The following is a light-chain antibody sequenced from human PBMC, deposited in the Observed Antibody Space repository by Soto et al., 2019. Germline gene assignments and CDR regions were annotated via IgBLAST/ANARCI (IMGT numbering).Light chain of an antibody. CDR1: TSNIGAGYD. CDR2: GNN. Sequence: QSVLTQPPSVSGAAGQRVTISCTWGTSNIGAGYDVHWYRQFPGTAPKLLVYGNNNRPSGISDRFSASKSGSSASLAITGLQAEDEADYYCQSYDTSLRAWVFGGGTKLTVL. CDR3: QSYDTSLRAWV. V-gene: IGLV1-40*01. J-gene: IGLJ3*02.